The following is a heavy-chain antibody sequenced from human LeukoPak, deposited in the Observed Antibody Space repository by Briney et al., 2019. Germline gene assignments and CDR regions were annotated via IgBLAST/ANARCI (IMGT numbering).Heavy chain of an antibody. CDR3: AREIMVRGVITYYFDY. Sequence: SETLSLTCTVSGGSISSGSYYWIWIRQPAGKGLEWIGRIYTSGSANYNPSLKSRVTISVDTSKNQFSLKLSSVTAADTAVYYCAREIMVRGVITYYFDYWGQGTLVTVSS. CDR2: IYTSGSA. D-gene: IGHD3-10*01. CDR1: GGSISSGSYY. J-gene: IGHJ4*02. V-gene: IGHV4-61*02.